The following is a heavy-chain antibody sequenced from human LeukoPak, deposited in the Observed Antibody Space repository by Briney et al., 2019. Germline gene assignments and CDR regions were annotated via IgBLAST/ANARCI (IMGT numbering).Heavy chain of an antibody. V-gene: IGHV3-9*01. Sequence: GGSLRLSCAASGFTFDDYAMHWVRQAPGKGLEWVSGISWNSGSIGYADSVKGRFTISRDNAKNSLYLQMNSLRAEDTALYYCAKDVAAAGTGWFDPWGQGTLVTVSS. CDR1: GFTFDDYA. D-gene: IGHD6-13*01. CDR2: ISWNSGSI. CDR3: AKDVAAAGTGWFDP. J-gene: IGHJ5*02.